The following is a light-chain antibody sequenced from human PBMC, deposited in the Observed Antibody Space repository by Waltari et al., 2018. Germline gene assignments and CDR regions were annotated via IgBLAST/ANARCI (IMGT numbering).Light chain of an antibody. CDR2: DVN. CDR1: SGDIGGSDF. CDR3: RSHSTNNIVL. J-gene: IGLJ2*01. Sequence: QSGLTQPASVSASPGESSTISCTGTSGDIGGSDFVSWYQHHPGRAPKVLIFDVNHRPSGISDRFAGSKSGNTASLTISELQPEDDADYYCRSHSTNNIVLFGGGTKVTVL. V-gene: IGLV2-14*01.